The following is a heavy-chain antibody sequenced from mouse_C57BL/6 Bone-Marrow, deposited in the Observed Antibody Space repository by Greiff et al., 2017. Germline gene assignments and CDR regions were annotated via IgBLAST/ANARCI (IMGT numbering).Heavy chain of an antibody. Sequence: QVQLQQPGAELVRPGSSVKLSCKASGYTFTSYWMHWVKQRPIQGLEWIGNIDPSDSETHYNQKFKDKATLTVDKSSSTAYMQLSSLKSEDSAVYYCARIYYDYDFYYWGQGTTLTVSS. V-gene: IGHV1-52*01. CDR3: ARIYYDYDFYY. J-gene: IGHJ2*01. CDR1: GYTFTSYW. D-gene: IGHD2-4*01. CDR2: IDPSDSET.